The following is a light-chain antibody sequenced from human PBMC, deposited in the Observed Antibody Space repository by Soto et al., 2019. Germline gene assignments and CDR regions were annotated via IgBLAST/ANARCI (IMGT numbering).Light chain of an antibody. CDR2: RND. Sequence: QSVLPQPPSASGTPGQRVTISCSTSSSRSGSNYVYWYQQLPGTAPKLLIYRNDQRPSGVPDRFSGSKSGTSASLAISGLRSEDVADYYCAKWDDSLRVYVFGTGTKVTVL. CDR3: AKWDDSLRVYV. J-gene: IGLJ1*01. V-gene: IGLV1-47*01. CDR1: SSRSGSNY.